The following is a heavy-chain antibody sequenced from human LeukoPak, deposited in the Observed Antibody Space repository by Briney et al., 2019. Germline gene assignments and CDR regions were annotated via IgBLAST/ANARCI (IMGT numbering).Heavy chain of an antibody. J-gene: IGHJ4*02. D-gene: IGHD3-3*01. CDR3: AKDLQRGYDFWSGPRYYFDY. V-gene: IGHV3-33*06. Sequence: GGSLRLSCAASGFTFSSYGMHWVRQAPGKGLEWVAVIWYDGSNKYYADSVKGRFTISRDNSKNTLYLQMNSLRAEDTAVYYCAKDLQRGYDFWSGPRYYFDYWGQGTLVTVSS. CDR1: GFTFSSYG. CDR2: IWYDGSNK.